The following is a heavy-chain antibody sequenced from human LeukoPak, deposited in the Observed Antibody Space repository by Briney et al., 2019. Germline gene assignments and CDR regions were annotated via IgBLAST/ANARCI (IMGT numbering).Heavy chain of an antibody. CDR2: IVVGSGNT. V-gene: IGHV1-58*01. CDR1: GFTFISSA. J-gene: IGHJ4*02. CDR3: AADPSYSSGYRYYFDY. Sequence: SVKVSFKTSGFTFISSAVQWVRQARGQRLEWIGWIVVGSGNTNYAQKFQERVTITRDMSTSTAYMELSSLRSEDTAVYYCAADPSYSSGYRYYFDYWGQGTLVTVSS. D-gene: IGHD3-22*01.